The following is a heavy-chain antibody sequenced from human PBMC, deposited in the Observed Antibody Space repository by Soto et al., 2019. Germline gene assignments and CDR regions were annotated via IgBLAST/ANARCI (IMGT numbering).Heavy chain of an antibody. CDR1: GFTFSSYA. J-gene: IGHJ5*02. Sequence: QVQLVESGGGVVQPGRSLRLSCAASGFTFSSYAMHWVRQAPGKGLEWVAVISYDGSNKYYADSVKGRFTIARDNSKNTLYLQMNSLRAEDTAGYYCARDGVVVPAAILSWFDPWGQGALVTVSS. CDR3: ARDGVVVPAAILSWFDP. D-gene: IGHD2-2*01. V-gene: IGHV3-30-3*01. CDR2: ISYDGSNK.